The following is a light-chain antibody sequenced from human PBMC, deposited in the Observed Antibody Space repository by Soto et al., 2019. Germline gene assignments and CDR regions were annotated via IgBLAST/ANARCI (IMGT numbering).Light chain of an antibody. CDR1: SSNIGSSY. J-gene: IGLJ2*01. V-gene: IGLV1-47*01. CDR2: RDN. Sequence: QSVLTQPPSASGTPGQRVTISCSGSSSNIGSSYVYWYRQLPGTAPKLLMYRDNQRPSGVPDRFSGSKSGTSASLAISGRRSEDEADYYCATWDDSLSVVVFGGGTKLTVL. CDR3: ATWDDSLSVVV.